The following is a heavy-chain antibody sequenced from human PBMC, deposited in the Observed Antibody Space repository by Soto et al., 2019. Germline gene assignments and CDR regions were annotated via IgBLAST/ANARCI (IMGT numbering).Heavy chain of an antibody. D-gene: IGHD6-13*01. V-gene: IGHV5-51*01. CDR2: IYPGDSDT. Sequence: GESLKISCKGSGYSFTIYWIGGARQMPEKGLECMGIIYPGDSDTRYSPSFQGQVTISADKSISTAYLQWSSLKASDTAMYYCARTAAAGKYYYAMGVWGQGTTVTVS. CDR3: ARTAAAGKYYYAMGV. CDR1: GYSFTIYW. J-gene: IGHJ6*02.